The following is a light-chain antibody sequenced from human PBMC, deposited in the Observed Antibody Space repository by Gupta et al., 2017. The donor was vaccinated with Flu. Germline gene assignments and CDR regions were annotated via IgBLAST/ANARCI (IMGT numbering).Light chain of an antibody. V-gene: IGLV1-36*01. CDR1: SPNIGNNA. CDR2: YDD. CDR3: VAWDDTLNSQV. J-gene: IGLJ3*02. Sequence: QSVLTQPPSLSGAPGQRVTISCSGSSPNIGNNAVNWYQQVPGKAPKLVIYYDDLLSAGVSDRFSGSKPGTSASLAISGLQSEDEGDYYCVAWDDTLNSQVFGGGTKLTVL.